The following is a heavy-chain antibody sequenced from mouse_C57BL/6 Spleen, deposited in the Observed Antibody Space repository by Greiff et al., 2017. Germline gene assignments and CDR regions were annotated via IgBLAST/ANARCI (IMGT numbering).Heavy chain of an antibody. CDR3: ARSEDGYYYFDY. CDR1: GYAFSSYW. Sequence: VQLQQSGAELVKPGASVKISCKASGYAFSSYWMNWVKQRPGKGLEWIGQIYPGDGDTNYNGKVKGKATLTADKSSSTAYMQLSSLTSEDSAVYFCARSEDGYYYFDYWGQGTTLTVSS. J-gene: IGHJ2*01. V-gene: IGHV1-80*01. D-gene: IGHD2-3*01. CDR2: IYPGDGDT.